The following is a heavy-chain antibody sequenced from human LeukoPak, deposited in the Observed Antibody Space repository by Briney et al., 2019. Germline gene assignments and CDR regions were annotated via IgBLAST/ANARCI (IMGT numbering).Heavy chain of an antibody. CDR2: ISSSGSTI. Sequence: GGSLRLSCAASGFTFSSYEMNWVRQAPGKGLEWVSYISSSGSTIYYADSVKGRFTISRDNAKNSLYLEMNSLRAEDTAVYYCARDSLLLRFGELLYFDFWGQGTLVTVSS. V-gene: IGHV3-48*03. CDR3: ARDSLLLRFGELLYFDF. D-gene: IGHD3-10*01. J-gene: IGHJ4*02. CDR1: GFTFSSYE.